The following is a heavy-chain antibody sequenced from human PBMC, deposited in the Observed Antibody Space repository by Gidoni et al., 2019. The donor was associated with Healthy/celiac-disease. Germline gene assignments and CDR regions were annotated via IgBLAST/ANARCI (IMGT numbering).Heavy chain of an antibody. J-gene: IGHJ4*02. CDR2: ISYDGSNK. D-gene: IGHD6-19*01. V-gene: IGHV3-30-3*01. CDR1: GFTFSSYA. Sequence: QVQLVESGGGVVQPGRSLRLSCAASGFTFSSYAMHWVRQAPGKGLGGVAVISYDGSNKYYADSVKGRVTISRDKSKNTLYLQMNSLRAEDTAVYYCARGSSGWSFFDYWGQGTLVTVSS. CDR3: ARGSSGWSFFDY.